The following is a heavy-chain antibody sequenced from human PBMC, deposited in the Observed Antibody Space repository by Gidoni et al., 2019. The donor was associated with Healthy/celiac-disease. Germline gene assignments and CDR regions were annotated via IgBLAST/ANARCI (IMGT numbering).Heavy chain of an antibody. Sequence: EVQLLESGGGLVQPGGSLRLSCAASGFTFSSYAMSWVRQAPGKGLEWVSAISGSGGSTYYADSVKGRFTISRDNSKNTLYLQMNSLRAEDTAVYYCAKEHCSSTSCYAYYFDYWGQGTLVTVSS. CDR2: ISGSGGST. CDR1: GFTFSSYA. D-gene: IGHD2-2*01. J-gene: IGHJ4*02. V-gene: IGHV3-23*01. CDR3: AKEHCSSTSCYAYYFDY.